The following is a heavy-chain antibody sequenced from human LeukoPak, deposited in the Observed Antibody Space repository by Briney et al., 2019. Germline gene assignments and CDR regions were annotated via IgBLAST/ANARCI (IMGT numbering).Heavy chain of an antibody. D-gene: IGHD3-10*01. CDR2: IYYSGST. V-gene: IGHV4-39*07. CDR3: ARGWPKTYYYGSGSYAGTLDY. Sequence: SETLSLTCTVTGGSISSSSYYWGWIRQPPGKGLEWIGSIYYSGSTYYNPSLKSRVTISVDTSKNQFSLKLSSVTAADTAVYYCARGWPKTYYYGSGSYAGTLDYWGQGTLVTVSS. CDR1: GGSISSSSYY. J-gene: IGHJ4*02.